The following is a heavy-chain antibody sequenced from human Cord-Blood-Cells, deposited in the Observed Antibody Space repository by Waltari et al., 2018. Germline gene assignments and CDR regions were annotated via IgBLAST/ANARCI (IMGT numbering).Heavy chain of an antibody. V-gene: IGHV3-23*01. D-gene: IGHD1-26*01. CDR1: GFTFSSYA. CDR2: ISGSGGST. J-gene: IGHJ4*02. CDR3: AKDRLEYSGSYYFDY. Sequence: EVQLLESGGGLVQPGGSLRLSCAASGFTFSSYAMSWVRQAQGKGPEWVSAISGSGGSTYYADSVKGRFTISRDNSKNTLYLQMNSLRAEDTAVYYCAKDRLEYSGSYYFDYWGQGTLVTVSS.